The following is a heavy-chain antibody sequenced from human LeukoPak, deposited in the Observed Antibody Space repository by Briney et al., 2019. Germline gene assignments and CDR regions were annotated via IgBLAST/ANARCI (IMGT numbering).Heavy chain of an antibody. D-gene: IGHD3-22*01. J-gene: IGHJ4*02. CDR2: INHSGST. CDR3: ARGKYYYDSSGSKRGSYFDY. V-gene: IGHV4-34*01. Sequence: SETLSLTCAVYGGSFSGYYWSWIRQPPGKGLEWIGEINHSGSTNYNPSLKSRVTISVDTSKNQLSLKLSSVTAADTAVYYCARGKYYYDSSGSKRGSYFDYWGQGTLVTVSS. CDR1: GGSFSGYY.